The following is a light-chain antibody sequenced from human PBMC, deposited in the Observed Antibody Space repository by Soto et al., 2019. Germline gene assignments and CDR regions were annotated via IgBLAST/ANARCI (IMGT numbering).Light chain of an antibody. V-gene: IGLV1-44*01. J-gene: IGLJ1*01. CDR1: SSNIGAGYD. CDR3: AAWDDSLNGYV. CDR2: SNN. Sequence: QSVLTQPPSVSGAPGQRVTISCTGSSSNIGAGYDVHWYQQLPGTAPKLLIYSNNHRPSGVPDRFSGSKSGTSASLAISGLQSDDEADYYCAAWDDSLNGYVFATGTKVTVL.